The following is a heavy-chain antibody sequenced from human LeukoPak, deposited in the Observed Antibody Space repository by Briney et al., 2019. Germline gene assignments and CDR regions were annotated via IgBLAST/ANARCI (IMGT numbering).Heavy chain of an antibody. CDR2: ISDSSSTI. Sequence: GGSLRLSCAASGFTFSTYSMKWVRQAPGKGLEWVSYISDSSSTIYYADSVRGRFTISRDNAKNSLYLQMNSLRAEDTAVYYCARGEHYGDASWPFDYWGQGTLVTVSS. CDR3: ARGEHYGDASWPFDY. CDR1: GFTFSTYS. V-gene: IGHV3-48*04. D-gene: IGHD4-17*01. J-gene: IGHJ4*02.